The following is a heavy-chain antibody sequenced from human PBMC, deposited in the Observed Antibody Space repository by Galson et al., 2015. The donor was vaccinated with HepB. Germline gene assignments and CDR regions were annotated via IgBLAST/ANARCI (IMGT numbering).Heavy chain of an antibody. Sequence: SLRLSCAASGFTFSTYSMNWVRQAPGKGLEWVSSISSTSRYIFYADSVKGRFTVSRDNAKNSLYLQMDSLRTEDTAVYYCARVPTDASYCGGDCYPLEYFQHWGQGTLVNVNS. D-gene: IGHD2-21*02. CDR2: ISSTSRYI. J-gene: IGHJ1*01. CDR1: GFTFSTYS. V-gene: IGHV3-21*01. CDR3: ARVPTDASYCGGDCYPLEYFQH.